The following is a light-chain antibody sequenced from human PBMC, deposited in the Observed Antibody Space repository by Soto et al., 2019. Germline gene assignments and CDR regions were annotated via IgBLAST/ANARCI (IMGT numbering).Light chain of an antibody. J-gene: IGKJ1*01. CDR2: AAS. V-gene: IGKV1-16*01. CDR1: QDISYY. CDR3: QQYNTYPWT. Sequence: IQLTQSPSSVSASVGDRVTITCRANQDISYYLAWYQQKQGKVPKLLIYAASTLQSGVPSRFSGSGSGTEFTLTISSLQPDDFASYYCQQYNTYPWTFGQGTKVDIK.